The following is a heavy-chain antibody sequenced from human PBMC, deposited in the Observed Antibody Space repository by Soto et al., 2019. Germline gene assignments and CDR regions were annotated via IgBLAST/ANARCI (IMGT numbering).Heavy chain of an antibody. V-gene: IGHV3-7*03. J-gene: IGHJ4*01. CDR2: INQDGNAK. CDR3: GRGFGGNH. Sequence: EVQLVESGGGLVQPGGSLRLPCPASGFTFINYNMVWVRQAPGSGLEWVANINQDGNAKYYVDAVKGRCTISRDNAKSSLYLQIIDLRAEYTATYSCGRGFGGNHWGHGSLVTVSS. CDR1: GFTFINYN. D-gene: IGHD2-15*01.